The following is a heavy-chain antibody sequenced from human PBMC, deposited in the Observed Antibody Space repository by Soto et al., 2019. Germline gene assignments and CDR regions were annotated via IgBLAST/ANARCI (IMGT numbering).Heavy chain of an antibody. CDR3: ARERGGYIGYGGDFDY. J-gene: IGHJ4*02. Sequence: QVQLVQSGAEVKKPGASVKVSCKASGYTFTGYYMHWVRQAPGQGLEWMGWINPNSGGTNYAQKIQGRVTITRDMFISTSYMELSRLISDDTAMYYCARERGGYIGYGGDFDYRGQGTLVTVSS. CDR1: GYTFTGYY. V-gene: IGHV1-2*02. CDR2: INPNSGGT. D-gene: IGHD5-12*01.